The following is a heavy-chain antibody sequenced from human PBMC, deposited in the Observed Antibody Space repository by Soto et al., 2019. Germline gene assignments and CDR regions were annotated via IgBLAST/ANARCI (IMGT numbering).Heavy chain of an antibody. V-gene: IGHV4-59*12. CDR2: IYYSGST. CDR3: ARWPQLEPRFDY. CDR1: GGSISSYY. Sequence: TSETLSLTCPVSGGSISSYYWSWIRQPPGKGLEWIGYIYYSGSTYYNPSLKSRVTISVDTSKNQFSLKLSSVTAADTAVYYCARWPQLEPRFDYWGQGTLVTVS. J-gene: IGHJ4*02. D-gene: IGHD1-1*01.